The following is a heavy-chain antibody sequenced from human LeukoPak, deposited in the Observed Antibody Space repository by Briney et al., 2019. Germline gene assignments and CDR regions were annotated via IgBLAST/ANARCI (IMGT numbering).Heavy chain of an antibody. CDR1: GFTFSSSA. J-gene: IGHJ4*02. D-gene: IGHD6-19*01. Sequence: PGGSLRLSCAASGFTFSSSATHWVRQAPDKGLEWVAVISYDGSNKYYADSVKGRFTISRDNSKNTLYLQMNSLRADDTAVYYCARDRDSSGWYEGFDYWGQGTLVTVSS. CDR3: ARDRDSSGWYEGFDY. V-gene: IGHV3-30-3*01. CDR2: ISYDGSNK.